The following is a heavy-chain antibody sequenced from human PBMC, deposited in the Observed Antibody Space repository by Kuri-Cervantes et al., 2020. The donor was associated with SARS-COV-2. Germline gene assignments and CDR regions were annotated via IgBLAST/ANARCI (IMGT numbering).Heavy chain of an antibody. Sequence: GESLKISCAASGFIFNSYAMHWVRQAPGKGLEWVAFIRFDGSNKYYAASVKGRFTISRDNSKNTLYLQMNSLRAEDTAIYYCARASAGSSWGYYYYMDVWGIGTTVTVSS. J-gene: IGHJ6*03. CDR2: IRFDGSNK. CDR3: ARASAGSSWGYYYYMDV. D-gene: IGHD1-26*01. V-gene: IGHV3-30*02. CDR1: GFIFNSYA.